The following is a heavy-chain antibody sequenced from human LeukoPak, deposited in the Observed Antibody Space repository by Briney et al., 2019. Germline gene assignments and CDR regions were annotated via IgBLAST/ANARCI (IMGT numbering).Heavy chain of an antibody. CDR3: ARNVGGSDYGDYGFVDY. CDR2: IYYSGST. Sequence: SETLSLTCTVSGGSISSYYWSWIRQPPGKGLEWIGYIYYSGSTNYNPSLKSRVTISVDTSKNQFSLKLSSVTAAVTAVYYCARNVGGSDYGDYGFVDYWGQGTLVTVSS. J-gene: IGHJ4*02. CDR1: GGSISSYY. D-gene: IGHD4-17*01. V-gene: IGHV4-59*12.